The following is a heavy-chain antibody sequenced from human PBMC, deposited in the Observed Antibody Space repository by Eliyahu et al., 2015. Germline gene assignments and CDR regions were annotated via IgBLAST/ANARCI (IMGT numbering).Heavy chain of an antibody. Sequence: EVQLLESGGGLVQPGGSLRLSWXASGFTFSXYAMSWVXQAPGKGLEWVSAISGSGGXTYYADSVKGRFTISRDNSKNTLYLQMNSLRAEDTAVYYCETMIVVDDVDYWGQGTLVTVSS. CDR1: GFTFSXYA. V-gene: IGHV3-23*01. D-gene: IGHD3-22*01. CDR3: ETMIVVDDVDY. CDR2: ISGSGGXT. J-gene: IGHJ4*02.